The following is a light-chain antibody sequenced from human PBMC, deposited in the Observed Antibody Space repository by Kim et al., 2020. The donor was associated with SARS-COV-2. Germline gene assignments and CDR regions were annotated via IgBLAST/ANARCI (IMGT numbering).Light chain of an antibody. CDR2: RDS. J-gene: IGLJ2*01. Sequence: SYELTQPLSVSVALGQTARITCGGNNIGSKNVHWYQQKPGQAPVLVIYRDSNRPSGIPERFSGSNSGNTATLTISRAHAGDEADYYCQVWDSSPVVFGGGTKRTVL. V-gene: IGLV3-9*01. CDR3: QVWDSSPVV. CDR1: NIGSKN.